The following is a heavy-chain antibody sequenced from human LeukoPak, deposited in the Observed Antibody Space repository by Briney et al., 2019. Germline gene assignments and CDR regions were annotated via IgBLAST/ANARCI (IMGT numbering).Heavy chain of an antibody. CDR1: GYTFTSYY. CDR3: ARDIPSLRTHFGY. Sequence: ASVKVSCKASGYTFTSYYMHWVRQAPGQGLEWMGWISAYNGNTNYAQKLQGRVTMTTDTSTSTAYMELRSLRSDDTAVYYCARDIPSLRTHFGYWGQGTLVTVSS. CDR2: ISAYNGNT. D-gene: IGHD4-17*01. V-gene: IGHV1-18*04. J-gene: IGHJ4*02.